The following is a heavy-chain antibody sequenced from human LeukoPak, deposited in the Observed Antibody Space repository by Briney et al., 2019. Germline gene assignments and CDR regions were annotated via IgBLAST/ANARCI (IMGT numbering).Heavy chain of an antibody. D-gene: IGHD2-15*01. Sequence: GGSLRLSCAASGFTFSSYEMNWVRQAPGKGLEWVSYISSSGSTIYYADSVKGRFTISRDNAKNSLYLQMNSLRAEDTAVYYCARDRDDIHYFDYWGQGTLVTVSS. CDR3: ARDRDDIHYFDY. CDR1: GFTFSSYE. J-gene: IGHJ4*02. CDR2: ISSSGSTI. V-gene: IGHV3-48*03.